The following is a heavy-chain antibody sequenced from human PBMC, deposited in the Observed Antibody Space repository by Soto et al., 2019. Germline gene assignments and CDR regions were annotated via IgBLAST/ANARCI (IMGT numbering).Heavy chain of an antibody. CDR3: AKGVQSYYYYSMDV. CDR2: ISGSGGSR. V-gene: IGHV3-23*01. J-gene: IGHJ6*03. CDR1: GFTFSSYA. Sequence: EVQLLESGGGLVQPGGSLRLSCAASGFTFSSYAMSWVRQAPGKGLEWVAAISGSGGSRYYADSVKGRFTSSRDNSKXXXYLXXXXXXXXXXXXXXXAKGVQSYYYYSMDVWGKGTTVTVSS.